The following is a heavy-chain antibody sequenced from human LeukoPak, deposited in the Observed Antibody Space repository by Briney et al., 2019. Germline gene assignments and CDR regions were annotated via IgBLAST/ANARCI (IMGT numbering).Heavy chain of an antibody. CDR2: IRYDGSNK. CDR1: GFTFSSYG. V-gene: IGHV3-30*02. Sequence: GGSLRLSCAASGFTFSSYGMHWVRQAPGKGLEWVVFIRYDGSNKYYADSVKGRFTISRDNSKNTLYLQMNSLRAEDTAVYYCARDFSPYCGGDCYFDAFDMWGQGTVVTVSS. D-gene: IGHD2-21*01. J-gene: IGHJ3*02. CDR3: ARDFSPYCGGDCYFDAFDM.